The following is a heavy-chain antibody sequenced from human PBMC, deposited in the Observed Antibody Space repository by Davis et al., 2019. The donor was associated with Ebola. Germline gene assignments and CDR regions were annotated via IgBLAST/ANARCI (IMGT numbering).Heavy chain of an antibody. CDR3: ARDGGRGLYYYYYGMDV. CDR1: GYTFTSYD. J-gene: IGHJ6*02. D-gene: IGHD4-23*01. Sequence: AASVKVSCKASGYTFTSYDINWVRQATGQGLEWMGWMNPNSGNTGYAQKFQGRITMTRNISISTAYMELSSLRSEDTAVYYCARDGGRGLYYYYYGMDVWGQGTTVTVSS. V-gene: IGHV1-8*01. CDR2: MNPNSGNT.